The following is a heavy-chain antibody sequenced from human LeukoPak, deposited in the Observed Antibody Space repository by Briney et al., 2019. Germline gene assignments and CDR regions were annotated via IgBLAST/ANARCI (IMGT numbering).Heavy chain of an antibody. V-gene: IGHV1-2*02. CDR2: INPNSGGT. CDR3: ARATIATRFGVYNWFDP. Sequence: ASVKVSCKASGYTFTGYYLHWVRQAPGQGLEWMGWINPNSGGTDYAQKFQGRVTMTRDTSISTAYMEMSSLRSDDTAVYYCARATIATRFGVYNWFDPWGQGTLVTVSS. CDR1: GYTFTGYY. D-gene: IGHD6-6*01. J-gene: IGHJ5*02.